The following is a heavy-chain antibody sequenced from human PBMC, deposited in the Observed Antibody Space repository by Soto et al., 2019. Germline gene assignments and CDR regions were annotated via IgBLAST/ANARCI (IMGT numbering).Heavy chain of an antibody. Sequence: GGSLRLSCAASGFAFSSYWMHWVRQSPGKGLVWVSRINSDGSSTSYADSVKGRFTISRDNAKNTLYLQMNSLRAEDTAVYYCATDTYSSSWFDYYHYGMDVWGQGNRVTVSS. CDR2: INSDGSST. V-gene: IGHV3-74*01. CDR3: ATDTYSSSWFDYYHYGMDV. D-gene: IGHD6-13*01. J-gene: IGHJ6*02. CDR1: GFAFSSYW.